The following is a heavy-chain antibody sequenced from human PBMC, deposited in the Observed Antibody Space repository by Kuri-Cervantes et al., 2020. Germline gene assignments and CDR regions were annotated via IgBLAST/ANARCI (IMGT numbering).Heavy chain of an antibody. Sequence: GGSLRLSCAASGFTFSNAWMSWVRQAPGKGLEWVAVIWYDGSNKYYADSVKGRFTISRDNSKNTLYLQMNSLRAEDTAVYYCARDLSDYYDSSGWAFDYWGQGTLVTVSS. V-gene: IGHV3-33*08. CDR1: GFTFSNAW. CDR2: IWYDGSNK. D-gene: IGHD3-22*01. CDR3: ARDLSDYYDSSGWAFDY. J-gene: IGHJ4*02.